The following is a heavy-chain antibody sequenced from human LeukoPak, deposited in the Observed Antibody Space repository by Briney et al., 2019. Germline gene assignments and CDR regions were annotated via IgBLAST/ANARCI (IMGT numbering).Heavy chain of an antibody. CDR1: GFSFSSYG. D-gene: IGHD2-2*01. CDR2: INKNGESI. J-gene: IGHJ4*02. Sequence: GGSLRLSCAASGFSFSSYGMEWVRQAPGRGLEWVSYINKNGESIYYADSVKGRFTISRDNAKNSLYLQMNSLRAEDTAVYYCAREGVGIVPAAMVYWGQGTLVTVSS. CDR3: AREGVGIVPAAMVY. V-gene: IGHV3-48*03.